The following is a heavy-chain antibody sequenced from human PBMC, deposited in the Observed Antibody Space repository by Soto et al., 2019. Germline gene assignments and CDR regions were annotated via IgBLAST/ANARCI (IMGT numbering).Heavy chain of an antibody. CDR1: SGPSSSHN. D-gene: IGHD3-16*01. J-gene: IGHJ6*02. V-gene: IGHV4-59*08. Sequence: QVQLQQSGPGLVKPSETLSLTCSVSSGPSSSHNWGWIRQPPGRGLEWIGYVYSTGGTSYNPSLKSWVTKAAAASTNCISLTLTAVTAADTAVYYCVRRGIGNRPGLVDVCGQGTTVRVSS. CDR2: VYSTGGT. CDR3: VRRGIGNRPGLVDV.